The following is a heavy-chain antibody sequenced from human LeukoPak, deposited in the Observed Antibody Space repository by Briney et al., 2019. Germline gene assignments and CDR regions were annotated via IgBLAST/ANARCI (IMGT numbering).Heavy chain of an antibody. J-gene: IGHJ4*02. CDR1: GFTFSSYS. CDR3: AKENGYSSGFKTSLDY. D-gene: IGHD6-19*01. Sequence: GGSLRLSCAASGFTFSSYSMNWVRQAPGKGLEWVSSISSSSYIYYADSVKGRFTISRDNTKNTLYLQMNSLRAEDTAVYYCAKENGYSSGFKTSLDYWGQGTLVTVSS. V-gene: IGHV3-21*04. CDR2: ISSSSYI.